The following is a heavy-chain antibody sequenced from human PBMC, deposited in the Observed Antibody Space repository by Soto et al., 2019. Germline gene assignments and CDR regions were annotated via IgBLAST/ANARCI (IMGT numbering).Heavy chain of an antibody. J-gene: IGHJ5*02. Sequence: EVQLVESGGGLVQPGGSLRLSCAASGFTFSSYSMNWVRQAPGPGLEWVSYISSSSSTIYYADSVKGRCTISRDNAKNSQYLQMNSQRDEDTAVYYCARDTSGYPHWFGPWGQGTLVTVSS. D-gene: IGHD3-3*01. V-gene: IGHV3-48*02. CDR2: ISSSSSTI. CDR3: ARDTSGYPHWFGP. CDR1: GFTFSSYS.